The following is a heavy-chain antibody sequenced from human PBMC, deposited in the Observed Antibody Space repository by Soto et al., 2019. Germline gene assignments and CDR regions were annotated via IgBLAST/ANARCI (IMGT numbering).Heavy chain of an antibody. CDR1: GGSFSGYY. CDR2: INHSGST. J-gene: IGHJ4*02. CDR3: ARGLRELSCLDY. D-gene: IGHD3-16*02. V-gene: IGHV4-34*01. Sequence: QVQLQQWGAGLLKPSETLSLTCAVYGGSFSGYYWSWIRQPPGKGLEWIGEINHSGSTNYNPSLKCRVTIAVDTSKKQFSLKLSSVTAADTAVYYCARGLRELSCLDYWGQGTLVTVSS.